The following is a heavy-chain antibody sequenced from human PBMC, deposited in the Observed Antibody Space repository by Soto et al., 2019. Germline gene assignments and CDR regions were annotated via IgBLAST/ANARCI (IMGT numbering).Heavy chain of an antibody. J-gene: IGHJ5*02. D-gene: IGHD6-13*01. CDR1: GGSISSYY. Sequence: SETLSLTCTVSGGSISSYYWSWIRQPPGKGLEWIGYIYYSGSTNYNPSLKSRVTISVDTSKNQFSLKLSSVTAADTAVYYCARDSSSDEGERNWFDPWRQGTLVTVSS. V-gene: IGHV4-59*01. CDR3: ARDSSSDEGERNWFDP. CDR2: IYYSGST.